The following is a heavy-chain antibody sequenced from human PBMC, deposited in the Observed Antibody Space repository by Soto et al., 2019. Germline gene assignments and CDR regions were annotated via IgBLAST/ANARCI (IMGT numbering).Heavy chain of an antibody. CDR2: IIPIFGTA. J-gene: IGHJ6*02. D-gene: IGHD2-21*02. V-gene: IGHV1-69*01. Sequence: QVQLVQSGAEVKKPGSSVKVSCKASGGTFSSYAISWVRQAPGQGLEWMGGIIPIFGTANYAQKFQGRVTITADESTSTAYMELSSLRSEDTAVYYCAGTYCGGDCPRAYYYYGMDVWGQGTTVTVSS. CDR3: AGTYCGGDCPRAYYYYGMDV. CDR1: GGTFSSYA.